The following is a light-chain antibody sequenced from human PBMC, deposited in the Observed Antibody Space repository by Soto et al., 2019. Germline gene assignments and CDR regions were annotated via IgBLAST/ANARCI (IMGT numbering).Light chain of an antibody. Sequence: EIVLTQSPATLSLSPGGRATLSCRASQSVSSYLAWYQQKPGQAPRLLIYDASNRATGIPARFSGSGSGTDFTLTISSLEPEDFAVYYCQQRSNWPPYMYTFGQGTKLEIK. J-gene: IGKJ2*01. CDR1: QSVSSY. CDR2: DAS. V-gene: IGKV3-11*01. CDR3: QQRSNWPPYMYT.